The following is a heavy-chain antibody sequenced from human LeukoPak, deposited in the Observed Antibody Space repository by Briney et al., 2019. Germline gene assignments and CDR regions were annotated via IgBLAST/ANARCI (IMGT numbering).Heavy chain of an antibody. CDR2: ISGDGYDI. J-gene: IGHJ4*02. CDR1: GFSFSDNY. Sequence: GGSLRLSCATSGFSFSDNYMSWIRQAPGKGLQWLSYISGDGYDIDYAASVKGRFTVARDNAKNALYPQMNSLGVEDTAIYYCATKAREAPEWGQGTLVTVSS. CDR3: ATKAREAPE. D-gene: IGHD1/OR15-1a*01. V-gene: IGHV3-11*01.